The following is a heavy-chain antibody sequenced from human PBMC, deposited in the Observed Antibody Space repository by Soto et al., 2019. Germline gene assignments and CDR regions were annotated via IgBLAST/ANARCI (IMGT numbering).Heavy chain of an antibody. D-gene: IGHD1-26*01. CDR1: GYTFTSYY. J-gene: IGHJ6*02. Sequence: ASVKVSCKASGYTFTSYYMHWVRQAPGQGLEWMGIINPSSGSTSYAQKFQGRVTITRDTSASTAYMELSSLRSEDTAVYYCARDWEPTTYYYYGMDVWGQGTTVTVSS. CDR3: ARDWEPTTYYYYGMDV. CDR2: INPSSGST. V-gene: IGHV1-46*01.